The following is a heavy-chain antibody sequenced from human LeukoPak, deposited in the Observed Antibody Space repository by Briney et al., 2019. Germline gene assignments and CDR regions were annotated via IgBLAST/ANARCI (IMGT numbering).Heavy chain of an antibody. V-gene: IGHV3-30*02. CDR2: IRYDGSNK. CDR3: ARYYYGSWSYYTSFGYYYYMDV. J-gene: IGHJ6*03. D-gene: IGHD3-10*01. Sequence: GGSLRLSCAASGFTFSSYGMHWVRQAPGKGLEWVAFIRYDGSNKYYADSVKGRFTISRDNSKNTLYLQMSSLRAEDTAVYYCARYYYGSWSYYTSFGYYYYMDVWGKGTTVTISS. CDR1: GFTFSSYG.